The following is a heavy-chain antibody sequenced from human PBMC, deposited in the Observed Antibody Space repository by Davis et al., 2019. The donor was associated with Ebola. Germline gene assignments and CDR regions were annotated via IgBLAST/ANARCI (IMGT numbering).Heavy chain of an antibody. V-gene: IGHV3-30-3*01. J-gene: IGHJ4*02. Sequence: PGGSLRLSCAASGFTFSSYAMHWVRQAPGKGLEWVAVISYDGSNKYYADSVKGRFTISRDNSKNSLYLQMNSLRAEDTAVYYCARLLLRGGPFDYWGQGTLVTVSS. CDR1: GFTFSSYA. D-gene: IGHD1-26*01. CDR2: ISYDGSNK. CDR3: ARLLLRGGPFDY.